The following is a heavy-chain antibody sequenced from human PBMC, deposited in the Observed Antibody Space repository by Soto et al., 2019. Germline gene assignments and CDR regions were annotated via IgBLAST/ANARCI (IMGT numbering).Heavy chain of an antibody. V-gene: IGHV5-10-1*01. CDR1: GYSIINHW. CDR3: AVNVGRQYDWLNGAFDI. J-gene: IGHJ3*02. CDR2: IDPSDSYT. D-gene: IGHD3-9*01. Sequence: KVCNSGAGYSIINHWSRRVSKMPGKGLEWMGRIDPSDSYTNYSPSFQGHVTISADKSISTAYLQWSSLKASDTAMYYCAVNVGRQYDWLNGAFDIWGQRIMGTGSS.